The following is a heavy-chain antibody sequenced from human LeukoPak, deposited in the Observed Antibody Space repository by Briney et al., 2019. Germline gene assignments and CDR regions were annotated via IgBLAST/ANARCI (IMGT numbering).Heavy chain of an antibody. CDR1: GFTFSSYG. CDR3: AKRQRIRNSSGAPFDY. Sequence: GRSLRLSCAASGFTFSSYGMCGGRQAPGKGLEGVAVIWYDGSNKYYADSVKGRFTISRDNSKNTLYLQMNSLRAEDTAVYYCAKRQRIRNSSGAPFDYWGQGTLVTVSS. J-gene: IGHJ4*02. D-gene: IGHD6-19*01. V-gene: IGHV3-33*06. CDR2: IWYDGSNK.